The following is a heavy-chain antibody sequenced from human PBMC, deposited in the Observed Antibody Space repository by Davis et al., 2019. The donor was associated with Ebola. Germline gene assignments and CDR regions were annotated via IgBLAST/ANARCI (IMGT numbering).Heavy chain of an antibody. CDR3: ARDDSWAFDI. V-gene: IGHV3-48*02. Sequence: GGSLRLSCATSGFTFSSYAMNWVRQAPGKGLEWVSYLSSTGARYYPDSVKGRFTISRDNAKNSLYLQMNSLGDEDTAVYYCARDDSWAFDIWGQGTMVTVSS. CDR1: GFTFSSYA. CDR2: LSSTGAR. J-gene: IGHJ3*02. D-gene: IGHD2-21*01.